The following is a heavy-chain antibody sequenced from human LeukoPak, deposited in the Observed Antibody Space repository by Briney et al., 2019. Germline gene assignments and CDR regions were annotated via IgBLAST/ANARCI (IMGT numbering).Heavy chain of an antibody. V-gene: IGHV1-46*01. Sequence: ASVTVSCKASGYTFTGYYMHWVRQAPGQGLEWMGIINPSGGSTSYAQKFQGRVTMTRDPSTSTVYMELSSLRSEDTAVYYCARDGVYSGYDQYLDYWGQGSLVSVSS. CDR1: GYTFTGYY. J-gene: IGHJ4*02. CDR2: INPSGGST. D-gene: IGHD5-12*01. CDR3: ARDGVYSGYDQYLDY.